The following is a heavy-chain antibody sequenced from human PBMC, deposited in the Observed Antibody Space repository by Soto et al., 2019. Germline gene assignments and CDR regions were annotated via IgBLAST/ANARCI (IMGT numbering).Heavy chain of an antibody. J-gene: IGHJ5*02. V-gene: IGHV4-39*02. CDR3: SRRAPEGFDP. Sequence: XASLSLTCTVCGGCIATSSYFWAWIRRPPGKGLGWIGSIDYRGTIYNNPSLKSRVTISVDTSKNHFSLKLDSVTAADTALYYCSRRAPEGFDPWGQRTLVTVSS. CDR2: IDYRGTI. CDR1: GGCIATSSYF.